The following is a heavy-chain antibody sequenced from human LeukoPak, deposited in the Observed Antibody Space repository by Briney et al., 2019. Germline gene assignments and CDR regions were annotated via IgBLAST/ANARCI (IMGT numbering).Heavy chain of an antibody. J-gene: IGHJ4*02. CDR2: ISSGSTI. CDR3: ARESIAVAGAPFDY. Sequence: GGSLRLSCAASGFTFSSYEMNWVRQAPGKGPEWVSYISSGSTIYDADSVKGRFTISRDNAKNSLYLQMNSLRAEDTAVYYCARESIAVAGAPFDYWGQGTLVTVSS. D-gene: IGHD6-19*01. V-gene: IGHV3-48*03. CDR1: GFTFSSYE.